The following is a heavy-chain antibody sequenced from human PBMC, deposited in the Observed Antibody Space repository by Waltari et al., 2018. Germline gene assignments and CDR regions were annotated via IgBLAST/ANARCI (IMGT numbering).Heavy chain of an antibody. Sequence: QVQLVESGGGVVQPGRSLRLSCAASGFTFSSYGMHWVRQAPGKWLEWVAVISYDGSNKYYADSGKGRFTISRDNSKNTLYLQMNSLRAEDTAVYYCAKDWRRLQSFDYWAREPWSPSPQ. CDR3: AKDWRRLQSFDY. D-gene: IGHD6-25*01. CDR1: GFTFSSYG. V-gene: IGHV3-30*18. J-gene: IGHJ4*02. CDR2: ISYDGSNK.